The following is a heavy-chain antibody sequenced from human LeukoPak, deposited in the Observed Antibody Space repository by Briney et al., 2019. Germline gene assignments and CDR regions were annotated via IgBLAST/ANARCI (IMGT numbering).Heavy chain of an antibody. Sequence: PGGSLRLSCAASGFTFSSYWMHWVRQAPGTGLVWVSRINSDGSSTSYADSVKGRFTISRDNAKNTLYLQMNSLRAEDTAVYYCAKDSISMIIGGGYFDSWGQGTLVTVSS. CDR2: INSDGSST. CDR3: AKDSISMIIGGGYFDS. CDR1: GFTFSSYW. V-gene: IGHV3-74*01. D-gene: IGHD3-22*01. J-gene: IGHJ4*02.